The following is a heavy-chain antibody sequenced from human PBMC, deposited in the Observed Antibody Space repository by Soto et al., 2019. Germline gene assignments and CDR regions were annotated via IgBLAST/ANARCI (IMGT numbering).Heavy chain of an antibody. CDR3: ARVPWEAGTTVGYYYDGMDV. Sequence: QVQLQESGPGLVKPSGTLSLTCAVSGGSISSSNWWSWVRQPPGKGLEWIGEIYHSGSTNYNPSLKSRVTISLGNSKNRCSLKLRSVTAGGTAVYYWARVPWEAGTTVGYYYDGMDVWGQGTTVTVSS. D-gene: IGHD1-7*01. CDR1: GGSISSSNW. CDR2: IYHSGST. J-gene: IGHJ6*02. V-gene: IGHV4-4*02.